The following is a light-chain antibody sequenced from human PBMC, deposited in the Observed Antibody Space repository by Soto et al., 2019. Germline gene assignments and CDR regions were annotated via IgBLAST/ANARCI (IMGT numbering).Light chain of an antibody. J-gene: IGKJ2*01. CDR3: QQYYNWPPYT. V-gene: IGKV3-15*01. Sequence: EILMTQSPDTLSVSPGESATLSCRASQRVYSNLAWYQQRPGQAPRLLIYGASTRATGVPARFSGRGSGTEFTLTISSLQSEDFAVYYCQQYYNWPPYTFGQGTKVDIK. CDR1: QRVYSN. CDR2: GAS.